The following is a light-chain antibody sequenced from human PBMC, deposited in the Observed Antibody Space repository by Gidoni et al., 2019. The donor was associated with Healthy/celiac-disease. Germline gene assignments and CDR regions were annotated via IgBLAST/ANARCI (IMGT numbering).Light chain of an antibody. Sequence: EIVLTQSPGTLSLSPGERATLSCRASQSVSSSYLAWYQQKPGQAPRLLIYGATSRAPGIPDRFSGRGSGTDFTLTISRLEPEDFAVYYCQQYGSSPTFGQGTKVEIK. V-gene: IGKV3-20*01. J-gene: IGKJ1*01. CDR2: GAT. CDR3: QQYGSSPT. CDR1: QSVSSSY.